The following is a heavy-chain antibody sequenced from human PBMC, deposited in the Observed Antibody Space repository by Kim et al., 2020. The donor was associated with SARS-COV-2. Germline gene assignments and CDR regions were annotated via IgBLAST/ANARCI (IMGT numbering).Heavy chain of an antibody. D-gene: IGHD2-8*02. V-gene: IGHV4-4*07. CDR1: GGSISSYY. CDR2: IYTSGST. J-gene: IGHJ6*02. Sequence: SETLSLTCTVSGGSISSYYWSWIRQPAGKGLEWIGRIYTSGSTNYNPSLKSRVTMSVDTSKNQFSLKLSSVTAADTAVYYCAGSWCWMVSYYYGMDVWGQGTTVAVSS. CDR3: AGSWCWMVSYYYGMDV.